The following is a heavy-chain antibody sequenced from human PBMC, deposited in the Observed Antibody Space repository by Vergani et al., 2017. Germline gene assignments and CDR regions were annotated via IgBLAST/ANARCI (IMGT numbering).Heavy chain of an antibody. V-gene: IGHV4-59*01. Sequence: QVQLQESGPGLVKPSETLSLTCTVSGGSISSYYWSWIRQPPGKGLEWIGYIYYSGSTNYNPSLKSRVTISVDTSKNQFSLKLSSVTAADTAMYYCARADSSSWQTQYYFDYWGQGTLVTVSS. CDR2: IYYSGST. CDR1: GGSISSYY. D-gene: IGHD6-13*01. J-gene: IGHJ4*02. CDR3: ARADSSSWQTQYYFDY.